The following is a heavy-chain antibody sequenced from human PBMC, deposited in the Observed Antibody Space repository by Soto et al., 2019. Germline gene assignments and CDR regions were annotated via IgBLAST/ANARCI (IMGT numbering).Heavy chain of an antibody. Sequence: SETLSLTCSVSGGPIRSSSYYWGWIRQPPGKGPEWIGSVYYSGNTYYNSSLNSRVTISVDTSKNQFSLKLSSVTAADTAVYYCARDPHNYYGSGSSTWGQGTLVTVSS. J-gene: IGHJ4*02. CDR3: ARDPHNYYGSGSST. CDR2: VYYSGNT. V-gene: IGHV4-39*07. D-gene: IGHD3-10*01. CDR1: GGPIRSSSYY.